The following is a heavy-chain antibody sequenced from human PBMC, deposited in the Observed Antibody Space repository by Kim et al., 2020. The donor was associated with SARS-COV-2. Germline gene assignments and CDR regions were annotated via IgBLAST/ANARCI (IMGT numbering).Heavy chain of an antibody. D-gene: IGHD1-26*01. CDR1: GFTFSSYG. V-gene: IGHV3-30*18. J-gene: IGHJ6*02. CDR2: ISYDGSNK. CDR3: AKDLDGGWEPNYYYYGMDV. Sequence: GGSLRLSCAASGFTFSSYGMHWVRQAPGKGLEWVAVISYDGSNKYYADSVKGRFTISRDNSKNTLYLQMNSLRAEDTAVYYCAKDLDGGWEPNYYYYGMDVWGQGTTVTVSS.